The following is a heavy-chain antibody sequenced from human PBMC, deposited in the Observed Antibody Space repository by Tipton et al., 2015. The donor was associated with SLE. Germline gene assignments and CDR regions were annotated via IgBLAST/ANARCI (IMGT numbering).Heavy chain of an antibody. CDR3: AREFDYYDSSYSRGAIDI. D-gene: IGHD3-22*01. V-gene: IGHV4-59*11. CDR2: YTGSA. Sequence: TLSLTCTVSVGSMSGHYWGWIRQFPGKGLEWIGYTGSAVYNPSLKSRVTISVDTSQNQFSLKLRSVTAADTATYFCAREFDYYDSSYSRGAIDIWGQGTLVSVSS. J-gene: IGHJ3*02. CDR1: VGSMSGHY.